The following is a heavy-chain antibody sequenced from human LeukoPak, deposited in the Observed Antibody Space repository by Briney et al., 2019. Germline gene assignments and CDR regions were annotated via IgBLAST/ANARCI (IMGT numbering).Heavy chain of an antibody. CDR2: IYTSGST. J-gene: IGHJ6*02. CDR3: ARSPYCSSTSCYPYYYYGMDV. V-gene: IGHV4-59*10. CDR1: GGSFSGYY. Sequence: KPSETLSLTCAVYGGSFSGYYWSWIRQPAGKGLEWIGRIYTSGSTNYNPSLKSRVTMSVDTSKNQFSLKLSSVTAADTAVYYCARSPYCSSTSCYPYYYYGMDVWGQGTTVTVSS. D-gene: IGHD2-2*01.